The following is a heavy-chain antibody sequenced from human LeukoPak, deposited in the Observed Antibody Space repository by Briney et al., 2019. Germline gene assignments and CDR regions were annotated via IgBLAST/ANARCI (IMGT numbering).Heavy chain of an antibody. V-gene: IGHV4-4*07. CDR2: IYATGTT. D-gene: IGHD3-16*02. CDR3: AREGGGSNRCLD. CDR1: GGSISGYF. Sequence: SETLSLTCIVSGGSISGYFWSWIRQPAGKGLEWIGRIYATGTTNYNPSLKSRVTMSVDTSKNQFSLNLTSVTAADTAVYYCAREGGGSNRCLDWGQGTLVTVSS. J-gene: IGHJ1*01.